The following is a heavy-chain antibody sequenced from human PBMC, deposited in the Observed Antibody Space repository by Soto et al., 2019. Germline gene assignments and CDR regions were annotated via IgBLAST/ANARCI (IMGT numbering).Heavy chain of an antibody. CDR3: GRGYCAMLTGPPRWYFDL. V-gene: IGHV3-30-3*01. J-gene: IGHJ2*01. Sequence: QVQLVESGGGVVQPGRSLRLSCAASGFTFSNYAMHWVRQAPGKGLEWVAVISYDGSNKYYADSVKGQFTISRDNSKNTLFLKRIGLRAEDTAVYYCGRGYCAMLTGPPRWYFDLWGRGTLVTVSS. CDR1: GFTFSNYA. CDR2: ISYDGSNK. D-gene: IGHD3-9*01.